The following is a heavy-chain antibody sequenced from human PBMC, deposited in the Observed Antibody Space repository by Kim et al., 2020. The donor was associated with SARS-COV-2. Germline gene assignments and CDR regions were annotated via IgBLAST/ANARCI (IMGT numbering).Heavy chain of an antibody. V-gene: IGHV3-23*01. CDR3: AKVYCDAGTCFPADS. CDR2: ISDSGDKT. CDR1: GFTFSTFG. D-gene: IGHD3-16*01. Sequence: GGSLRLSSVSSGFTFSTFGMTWVRQAPGKGLEWVSSISDSGDKTFYRDSVKGRFRISRDNSKDTVYLQMNSLRVDDTAMYYCAKVYCDAGTCFPADSWGQGTLVTVSS. J-gene: IGHJ4*02.